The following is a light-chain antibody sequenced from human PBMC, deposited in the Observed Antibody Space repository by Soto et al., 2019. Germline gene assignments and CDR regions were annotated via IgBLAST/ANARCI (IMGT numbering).Light chain of an antibody. Sequence: QSVLTQPASVSGSPGQSIAISCTGSSSDVGIYNYVSWYQQHPGKVPKLMIYDVNNRPSGAPDRFSGSTSGNTASLTISGLQAEDETDYFCSLYSSNGSLIFGPGTKVTVL. CDR1: SSDVGIYNY. J-gene: IGLJ1*01. CDR3: SLYSSNGSLI. CDR2: DVN. V-gene: IGLV2-14*03.